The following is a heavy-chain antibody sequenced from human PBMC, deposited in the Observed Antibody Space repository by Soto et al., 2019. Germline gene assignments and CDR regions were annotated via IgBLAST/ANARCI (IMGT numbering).Heavy chain of an antibody. D-gene: IGHD3-3*01. CDR3: ARSGGDFWSGYIHPPGSYFDP. Sequence: SETLSLTCTVSGGSVSSGSYYWSWIRQPPGKGLEWIGYIYYSGSTNYNPSLKSRVTISVDTSKNQFSLKLSSVTAADTAVYYCARSGGDFWSGYIHPPGSYFDPCGRGTLLTISS. V-gene: IGHV4-61*01. CDR1: GGSVSSGSYY. J-gene: IGHJ2*01. CDR2: IYYSGST.